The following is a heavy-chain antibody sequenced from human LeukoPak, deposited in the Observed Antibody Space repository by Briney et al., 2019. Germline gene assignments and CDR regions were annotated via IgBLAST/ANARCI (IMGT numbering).Heavy chain of an antibody. J-gene: IGHJ4*02. V-gene: IGHV1-69*01. CDR3: ARGGHGDPPDF. D-gene: IGHD4-17*01. CDR1: GGSFSTLP. CDR2: IISLLRMS. Sequence: GASVKVSCKASGGSFSTLPINWVRQAPGQGLEWMGGIISLLRMSNYEQKFQGRLTLTADEATSAAYMELTRLTSDDTATYFCARGGHGDPPDFWGQGTLITISS.